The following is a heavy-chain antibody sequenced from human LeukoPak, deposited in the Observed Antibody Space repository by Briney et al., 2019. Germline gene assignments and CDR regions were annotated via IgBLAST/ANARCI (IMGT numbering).Heavy chain of an antibody. V-gene: IGHV4-59*12. CDR2: IYYSGST. J-gene: IGHJ4*02. CDR3: ARMGFWSGPNDY. D-gene: IGHD3-3*01. Sequence: PSETLSLTCTVSGGSISSYYWSWIRQPPGKGLEWIGYIYYSGSTNYNPSLKSRVTMSVDTSKNQFSLKLSSVTAADTAVYYCARMGFWSGPNDYWGQGTLVTVSS. CDR1: GGSISSYY.